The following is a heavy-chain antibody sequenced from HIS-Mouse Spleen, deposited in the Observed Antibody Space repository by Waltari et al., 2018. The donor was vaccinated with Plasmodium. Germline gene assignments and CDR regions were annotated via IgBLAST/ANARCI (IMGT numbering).Heavy chain of an antibody. CDR3: ASSWYWYFDL. CDR2: IKQDGSEK. J-gene: IGHJ2*01. Sequence: EVQLVESGGGLVQPGGSLRLSCAALGFTFGSYWICWVRQAPGKGLEWVANIKQDGSEKYYVDSVKGRFTISRDNAKNSLYLQMNSLRAEDTAVYYCASSWYWYFDLWGRGTLVTVSS. CDR1: GFTFGSYW. V-gene: IGHV3-7*01. D-gene: IGHD6-13*01.